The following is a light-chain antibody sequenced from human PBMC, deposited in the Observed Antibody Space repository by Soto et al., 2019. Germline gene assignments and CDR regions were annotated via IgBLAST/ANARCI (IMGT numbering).Light chain of an antibody. CDR2: GVS. CDR3: QQYNDWPIT. V-gene: IGKV3-15*01. J-gene: IGKJ5*01. Sequence: ERVMTQSPATLSVSPGARATLSGRASQSVGSNLAWYQHKPGQAPRLLIYGVSTRATGIPARFSGSASGTEFTLTISSLQSEDFAVYSCQQYNDWPITVGPGTRLEI. CDR1: QSVGSN.